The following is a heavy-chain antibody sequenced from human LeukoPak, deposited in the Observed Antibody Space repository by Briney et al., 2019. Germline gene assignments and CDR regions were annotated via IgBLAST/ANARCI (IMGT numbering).Heavy chain of an antibody. CDR3: TRDQTPYY. CDR2: IASETYGGTA. V-gene: IGHV3-49*03. CDR1: GFTLSSYE. J-gene: IGHJ4*02. Sequence: GGSLRLSCTVSGFTLSSYEMSWIRQAPGKGLEWVGFIASETYGGTAEYAASVKGRFIISRDDSKSIAYLQMNSLKTEDTAVYYCTRDQTPYYWGQGTLVTVSS.